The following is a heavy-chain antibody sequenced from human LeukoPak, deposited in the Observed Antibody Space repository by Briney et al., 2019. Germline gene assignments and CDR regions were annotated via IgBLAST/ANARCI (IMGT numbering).Heavy chain of an antibody. V-gene: IGHV3-21*01. D-gene: IGHD5-18*01. J-gene: IGHJ4*02. Sequence: PGESLRLSCAASGFTFSSYSMNWVRQAPGKGLEWVSSISSTSNYIYYADSVKGRFTISRDNAKTSLYLQMNSLRAEDTAVYYCARDDRYSYGYSQSGHFDYWGQGILVTVSS. CDR1: GFTFSSYS. CDR2: ISSTSNYI. CDR3: ARDDRYSYGYSQSGHFDY.